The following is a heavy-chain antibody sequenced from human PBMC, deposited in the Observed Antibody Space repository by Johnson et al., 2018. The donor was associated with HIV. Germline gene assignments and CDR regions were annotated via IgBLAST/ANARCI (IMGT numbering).Heavy chain of an antibody. V-gene: IGHV3-30-3*01. Sequence: QVQLVESGGGVVQPERSLRLSCAASGFTFSTYAMHWVRQAPGKGLEWVAVISYDGSNKYYTDSVKGRFTISRDNSKNTLYLQMNTLRAEDAAVYYCAKGWNPMTTVNSFALDIWGQGTMFTVSS. D-gene: IGHD4-11*01. J-gene: IGHJ3*02. CDR1: GFTFSTYA. CDR3: AKGWNPMTTVNSFALDI. CDR2: ISYDGSNK.